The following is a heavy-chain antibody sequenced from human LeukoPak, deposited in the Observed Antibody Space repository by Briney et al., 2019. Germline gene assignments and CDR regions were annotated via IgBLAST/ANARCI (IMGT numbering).Heavy chain of an antibody. Sequence: SETLSLTCTVSGGSISGDYWSWIRQPPGKGLEWIGYIYYTGKTNYNPSLKSRVTISTDTSKNQFSLRLNSVTATDTAVYYCARESRGPYYDSSGRNYYFDYWGQGTLVTVSS. D-gene: IGHD3-22*01. CDR2: IYYTGKT. V-gene: IGHV4-59*01. CDR3: ARESRGPYYDSSGRNYYFDY. CDR1: GGSISGDY. J-gene: IGHJ4*02.